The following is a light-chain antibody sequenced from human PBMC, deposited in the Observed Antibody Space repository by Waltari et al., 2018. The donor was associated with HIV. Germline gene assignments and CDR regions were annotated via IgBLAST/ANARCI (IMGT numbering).Light chain of an antibody. CDR1: RSVLYTSNNKNY. CDR3: QQYYSIPRT. CDR2: WAS. V-gene: IGKV4-1*01. J-gene: IGKJ1*01. Sequence: DIVMTQSPDSLAVSLGERATINCKSSRSVLYTSNNKNYLAWYQHKPGQPPKLLFYWASTRQSGVPDRFSGSGSGTDFTLAINNLQAEDVAVYYCQQYYSIPRTFGQGTKVEIK.